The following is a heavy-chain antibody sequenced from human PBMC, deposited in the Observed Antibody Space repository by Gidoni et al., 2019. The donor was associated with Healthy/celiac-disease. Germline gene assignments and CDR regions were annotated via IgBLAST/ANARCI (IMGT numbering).Heavy chain of an antibody. CDR1: GFTFSSYA. V-gene: IGHV3-23*01. D-gene: IGHD3-3*01. J-gene: IGHJ6*02. CDR2: ISGSGGST. Sequence: EVQLLESGGGLVQPGGSLRLSCAASGFTFSSYAMRWVRQAPGKGLEWVSAISGSGGSTYYADSVKGRFTISRDNSKNTLYLQMNSLRAEDTAVYYCAKDPVYYDFWSGSTTGYGMDVWGQGTTVTVSS. CDR3: AKDPVYYDFWSGSTTGYGMDV.